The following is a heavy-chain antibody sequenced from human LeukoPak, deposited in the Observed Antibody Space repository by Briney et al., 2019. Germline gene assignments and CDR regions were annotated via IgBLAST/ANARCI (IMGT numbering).Heavy chain of an antibody. V-gene: IGHV4-30-2*01. D-gene: IGHD3-10*01. Sequence: SETLSLTCVVSGGFISSGDGSWTWIRQPPGKGLEWIGYIYHSGTTNYNPSLKSRVSISVDTSKNQFSLKVTSVTAADTAVYYCAREGRLGESWAWGQVTLVSVSS. J-gene: IGHJ1*01. CDR1: GGFISSGDGS. CDR3: AREGRLGESWA. CDR2: IYHSGTT.